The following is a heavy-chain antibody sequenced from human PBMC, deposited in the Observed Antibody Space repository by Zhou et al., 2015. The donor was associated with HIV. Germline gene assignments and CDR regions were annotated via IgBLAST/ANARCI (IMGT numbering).Heavy chain of an antibody. V-gene: IGHV1-69*06. CDR1: GGTFSSYA. CDR3: ARVQPHSNSFDF. Sequence: QVQLVQSGAEVKKPGSSVKVSCKASGGTFSSYAISWVRQTPGQGLEWMGGIIPIFGTANFAQKFQGRVTITADKSASIANMELSSLGSEDTAVYYCARVQPHSNSFDFWGRGTRRSPSPQ. CDR2: IIPIFGTA. J-gene: IGHJ5*01.